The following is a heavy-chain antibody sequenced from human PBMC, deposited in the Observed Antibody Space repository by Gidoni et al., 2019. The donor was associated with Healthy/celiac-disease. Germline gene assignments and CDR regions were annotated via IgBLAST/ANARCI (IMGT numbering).Heavy chain of an antibody. Sequence: QVQLQQWGAGLLKPSETLSLTCAVYGGSFSGYSGSWIRQPPGKGLEWIGEINHSGSTNYNPSLKSRVTISVDTSKNQFSLKLSSVTAADTAVYYCAREKMYGGTDYWGQGTLVTVSS. J-gene: IGHJ4*02. CDR1: GGSFSGYS. V-gene: IGHV4-34*01. CDR2: INHSGST. CDR3: AREKMYGGTDY. D-gene: IGHD2-15*01.